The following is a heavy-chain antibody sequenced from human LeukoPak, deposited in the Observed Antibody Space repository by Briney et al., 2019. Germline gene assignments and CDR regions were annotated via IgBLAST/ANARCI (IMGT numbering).Heavy chain of an antibody. CDR1: GFTFSSYA. V-gene: IGHV3-23*01. CDR2: ISGSGGST. Sequence: GGSLRLSCAASGFTFSSYAMSWVRQAPGKGLEWVPAISGSGGSTYYADSVKGRFTISRDNSKNTLYLQMNSLRAEDTAVYYCAKEKRQYYDFWGGYSYYFDYWGQGTLVTVSS. D-gene: IGHD3-3*01. J-gene: IGHJ4*02. CDR3: AKEKRQYYDFWGGYSYYFDY.